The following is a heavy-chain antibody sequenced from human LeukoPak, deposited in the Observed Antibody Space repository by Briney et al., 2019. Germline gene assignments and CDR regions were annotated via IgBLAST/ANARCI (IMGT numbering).Heavy chain of an antibody. Sequence: PSETLSLTCTGSGYSISSGYYWGWIRQPPGKGLEWIGSIYHSGSTYYNPSLKGRVTISVDTSKNQFSLKLSSVTAADTAVYYCAREPGSFDYWGQGTLVTVSS. CDR3: AREPGSFDY. CDR1: GYSISSGYY. D-gene: IGHD3-10*01. J-gene: IGHJ4*02. V-gene: IGHV4-38-2*02. CDR2: IYHSGST.